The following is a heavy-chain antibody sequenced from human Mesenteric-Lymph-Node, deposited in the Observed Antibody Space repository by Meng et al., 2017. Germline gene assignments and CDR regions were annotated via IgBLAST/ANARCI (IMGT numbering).Heavy chain of an antibody. Sequence: QVQLQVADSGLVQPSPTLSLTCTCSVCSISSGCYYWSWIRQPPGKGLEWIGYIYYSGSTYSNASLKSRVTISIDRSKNQFSLKLSSVTAADTAVYYCARGQRSYSGSYPEWFDPWGQGTLVTVSS. CDR2: IYYSGST. V-gene: IGHV4-30-4*01. CDR3: ARGQRSYSGSYPEWFDP. CDR1: VCSISSGCYY. D-gene: IGHD1-26*01. J-gene: IGHJ5*02.